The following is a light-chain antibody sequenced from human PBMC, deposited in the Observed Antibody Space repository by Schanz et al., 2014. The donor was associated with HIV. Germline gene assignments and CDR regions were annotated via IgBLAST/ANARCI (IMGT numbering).Light chain of an antibody. CDR2: EGS. J-gene: IGLJ2*01. Sequence: QSALTQPASVSGSPGQSITISCTGTSSDVGSYTLVSWYQQHPGKAPKLMIYEGSLRPSGVSNRFSGSKSGNAASLTISGLQAEDEADYYCCSYAGSSTFVVVFGGGTKLTVL. CDR3: CSYAGSSTFVVV. CDR1: SSDVGSYTL. V-gene: IGLV2-23*03.